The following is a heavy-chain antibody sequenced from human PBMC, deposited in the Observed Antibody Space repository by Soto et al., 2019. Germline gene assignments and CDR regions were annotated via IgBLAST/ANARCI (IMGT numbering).Heavy chain of an antibody. CDR3: ARFNWYFDL. V-gene: IGHV4-59*01. Sequence: QVQLQESGPGLVKPSETLSLTCTVSGGSISSYYWSWIRQPPGKGLEWIVDIYYRGSTNYNPSLKSRVTISVDTSKNQFSLKLSSVTAADTAMYYCARFNWYFDLWGRGTLVTVSS. CDR2: IYYRGST. J-gene: IGHJ2*01. CDR1: GGSISSYY.